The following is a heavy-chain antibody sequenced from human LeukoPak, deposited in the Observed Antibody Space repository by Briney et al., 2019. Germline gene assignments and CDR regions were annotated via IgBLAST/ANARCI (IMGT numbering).Heavy chain of an antibody. V-gene: IGHV3-7*01. CDR1: GFTFSSYW. CDR2: IKQDGSEK. Sequence: GGSLRLSCEASGFTFSSYWMSWVRQAPGKGLEWVANIKQDGSEKYYVDSVKGRFTISRDNAKNSLYLQMNSLRAEDTAVYYCARDTNCSGGSCYLYWGQGTLVTVSS. J-gene: IGHJ4*02. D-gene: IGHD2-15*01. CDR3: ARDTNCSGGSCYLY.